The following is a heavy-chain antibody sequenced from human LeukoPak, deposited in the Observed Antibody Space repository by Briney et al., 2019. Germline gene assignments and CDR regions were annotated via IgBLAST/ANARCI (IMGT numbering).Heavy chain of an antibody. CDR1: GGTISSYY. D-gene: IGHD6-19*01. J-gene: IGHJ4*02. Sequence: ETPSLTCTVSGGTISSYYWNWIRQPPGKGLEWIGYIHYSGSTKYNPSLKSRVTISVDTSKNQFSLKLSSVTAADTAVYYCARWYSSRWAFDYWGQGTLVTVSS. V-gene: IGHV4-59*08. CDR2: IHYSGST. CDR3: ARWYSSRWAFDY.